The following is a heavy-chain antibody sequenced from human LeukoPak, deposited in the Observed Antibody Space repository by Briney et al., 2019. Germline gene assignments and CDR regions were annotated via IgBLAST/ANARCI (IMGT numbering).Heavy chain of an antibody. CDR1: GGSLSGYY. V-gene: IGHV4-34*01. CDR2: INHSGST. Sequence: SETLSLTCAVYGGSLSGYYWSWIRQPPGKGLEWIGEINHSGSTNYNPSLKSRVTISVDTSKNQFSLKLSSVTAADTAVYYCARHGRRTMVRGVIIRHPFDYWGQGTLVTVSS. D-gene: IGHD3-10*01. J-gene: IGHJ4*02. CDR3: ARHGRRTMVRGVIIRHPFDY.